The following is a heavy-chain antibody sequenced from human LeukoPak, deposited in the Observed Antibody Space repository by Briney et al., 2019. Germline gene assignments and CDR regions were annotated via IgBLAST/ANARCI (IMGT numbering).Heavy chain of an antibody. V-gene: IGHV3-48*04. D-gene: IGHD3-16*01. J-gene: IGHJ4*02. Sequence: PGRSLRLSCAASGFTFSSYSMNWVRQAPGKGPEWVSYISSSSSTIYYADSVKGRFTISRDNAKNSLYLQLNSLRVEDTAPYYCVRGGELVGSYFDFWGQGSLVTVSS. CDR1: GFTFSSYS. CDR2: ISSSSSTI. CDR3: VRGGELVGSYFDF.